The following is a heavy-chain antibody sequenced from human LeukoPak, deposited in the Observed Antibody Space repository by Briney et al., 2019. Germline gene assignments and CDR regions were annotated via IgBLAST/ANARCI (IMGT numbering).Heavy chain of an antibody. CDR3: VKGKGIAVTSLDY. D-gene: IGHD6-19*01. V-gene: IGHV3-64D*06. Sequence: GASLRLSCAASGFTFSNYAMSWVRQAPGKGLEYVSAISSNGGSTYYADSVKGRFTISRDNSKNTLYLQMSSLRAEDTAVYYCVKGKGIAVTSLDYWGQGTLVTVSS. CDR1: GFTFSNYA. CDR2: ISSNGGST. J-gene: IGHJ4*02.